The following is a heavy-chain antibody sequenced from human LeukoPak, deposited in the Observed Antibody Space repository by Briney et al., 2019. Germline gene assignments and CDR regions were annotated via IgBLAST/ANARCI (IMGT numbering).Heavy chain of an antibody. D-gene: IGHD6-13*01. V-gene: IGHV3-30-3*01. Sequence: PGGSLRLSCAASGFTFSSYAMHWVRQAPGKGLEWVAVISYDGSNKYYADSVKGRFTISRDKSKNMLYLQMNSLRAEDTAVYYCARSKAAADPYYHYYGMDVWGQGTTVTVSS. CDR2: ISYDGSNK. CDR3: ARSKAAADPYYHYYGMDV. J-gene: IGHJ6*02. CDR1: GFTFSSYA.